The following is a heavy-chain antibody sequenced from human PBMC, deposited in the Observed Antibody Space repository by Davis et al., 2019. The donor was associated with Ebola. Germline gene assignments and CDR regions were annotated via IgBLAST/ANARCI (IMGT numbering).Heavy chain of an antibody. V-gene: IGHV3-7*01. J-gene: IGHJ5*02. CDR2: IKQDGSEK. D-gene: IGHD1-26*01. Sequence: PGGSLRLSCAASGFTFSSYWMSWVRQAPGKGLEWVANIKQDGSEKYYVDSVKGRFTISRDNAKNSLYLQMNSLRAEDTAVYHCARLSGSYPNWFDPWGQGTLVTVSS. CDR1: GFTFSSYW. CDR3: ARLSGSYPNWFDP.